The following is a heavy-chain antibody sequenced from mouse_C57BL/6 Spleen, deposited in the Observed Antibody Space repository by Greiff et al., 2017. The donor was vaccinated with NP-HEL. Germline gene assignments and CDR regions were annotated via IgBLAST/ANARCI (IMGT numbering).Heavy chain of an antibody. D-gene: IGHD1-1*01. CDR3: ARVGYYGSSLYYFDY. CDR1: GYTFTDYY. J-gene: IGHJ2*01. V-gene: IGHV1-26*01. Sequence: VQLQQSGPELVKPGASVKISCKASGYTFTDYYMNWVKQSHGKSLEWIGDINPNNGGTSYNQKFKGKATLTVDKSSSTAYMELRSLTSEDSAVYYCARVGYYGSSLYYFDYWGQGTTLTVSS. CDR2: INPNNGGT.